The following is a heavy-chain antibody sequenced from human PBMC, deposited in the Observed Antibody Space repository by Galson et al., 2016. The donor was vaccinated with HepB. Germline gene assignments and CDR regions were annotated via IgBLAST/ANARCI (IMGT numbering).Heavy chain of an antibody. CDR2: ISSGSSPI. V-gene: IGHV3-48*02. Sequence: SLRLSCAASGLTVNNNYMSWVRQAPGQGLEWVSYISSGSSPIHYADSVRGRFTISRDNAKNSLYLQMNSLRDDDTAVYYCARYRGPSRYFDLWGRGTLVTVSS. CDR1: GLTVNNNY. J-gene: IGHJ2*01. CDR3: ARYRGPSRYFDL. D-gene: IGHD1-1*01.